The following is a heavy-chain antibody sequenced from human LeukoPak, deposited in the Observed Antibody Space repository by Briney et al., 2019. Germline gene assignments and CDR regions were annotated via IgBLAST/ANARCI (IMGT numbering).Heavy chain of an antibody. CDR2: IRRKGYDRTT. V-gene: IGHV3-49*04. CDR1: GFTFGDYA. J-gene: IGHJ4*02. Sequence: GRSLRLSCTPSGFTFGDYAMSWVRQAPGKGLEWVGFIRRKGYDRTTQYAASAKGRFTISRDDSKSIAYLQMNSLKTEDTAVYYCTRHMTTVTPYYFDYWGQGTLVTVSS. D-gene: IGHD4-17*01. CDR3: TRHMTTVTPYYFDY.